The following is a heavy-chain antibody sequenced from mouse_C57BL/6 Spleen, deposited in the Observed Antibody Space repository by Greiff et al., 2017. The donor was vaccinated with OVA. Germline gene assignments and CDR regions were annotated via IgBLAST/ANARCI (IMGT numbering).Heavy chain of an antibody. Sequence: VQLQQSGPELVKPGASVKISCKASGYTFTDYYMNWVKQSHGKSLEWIGDINPNNGGTSYNQKFKGKATLTVDKSSSTAYMELRSLTSEDSAVYYCARGDSSEDYWGKGTSVTVAS. D-gene: IGHD3-2*02. V-gene: IGHV1-26*01. CDR1: GYTFTDYY. CDR3: ARGDSSEDY. J-gene: IGHJ4*01. CDR2: INPNNGGT.